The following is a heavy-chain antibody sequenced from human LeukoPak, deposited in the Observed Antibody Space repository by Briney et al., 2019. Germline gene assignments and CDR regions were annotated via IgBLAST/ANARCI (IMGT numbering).Heavy chain of an antibody. CDR1: GYTFTSYG. J-gene: IGHJ6*03. V-gene: IGHV1-18*01. Sequence: ASVKVSCKASGYTFTSYGISWVRQAPGQGLEWMGWISAYNGNTNYAQKLQGRVTMTTDTSTSTAYMELRSLRSDDTAVYYCARGVEATVTGFYYYYYMDVWGKGTTVTVSS. CDR2: ISAYNGNT. D-gene: IGHD4-17*01. CDR3: ARGVEATVTGFYYYYYMDV.